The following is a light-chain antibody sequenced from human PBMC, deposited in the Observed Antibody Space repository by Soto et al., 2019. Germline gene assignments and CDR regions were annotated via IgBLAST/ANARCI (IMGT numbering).Light chain of an antibody. V-gene: IGKV3-20*01. Sequence: EIELTQSPVTLSLSPGDRATLSCRASQSVSSNFLAWYQQKPGQAPRLLIYGASIRATGIPDRFSGSGSGTDFTLTIRRLEPEDFAMYFCHQYGSSPRTFGQGTKVEIK. CDR3: HQYGSSPRT. CDR2: GAS. J-gene: IGKJ1*01. CDR1: QSVSSNF.